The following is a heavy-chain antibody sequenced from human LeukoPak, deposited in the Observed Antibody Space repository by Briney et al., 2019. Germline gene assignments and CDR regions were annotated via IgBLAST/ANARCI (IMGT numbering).Heavy chain of an antibody. V-gene: IGHV3-20*04. D-gene: IGHD3-22*01. CDR2: IILIGGST. J-gene: IGHJ4*02. CDR3: ARGSGFADTYYYDRRGYYLSDY. CDR1: GFTFADYG. Sequence: GGSLRLSCAASGFTFADYGMSWGRQAPGKGRGGGSGIILIGGSTGYADSVKGRYTISRDNAKNTLYLQMNSLSAEDTALYYCARGSGFADTYYYDRRGYYLSDYWGQGTLVTVSS.